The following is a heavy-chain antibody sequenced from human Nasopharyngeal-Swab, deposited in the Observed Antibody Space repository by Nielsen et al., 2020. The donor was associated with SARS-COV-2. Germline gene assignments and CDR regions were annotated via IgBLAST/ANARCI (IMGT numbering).Heavy chain of an antibody. CDR2: IYSGGST. Sequence: GESLKISCAASGFTFSSYSMNWVRQAPGKGLEWVSVIYSGGSTYYADSVKGRFTISRHNSKNTLYLQMNSLRAEDTAVYYCARVGCSSTSCYQFDYWGQGTLVTVSS. CDR3: ARVGCSSTSCYQFDY. V-gene: IGHV3-53*04. CDR1: GFTFSSYS. D-gene: IGHD2-2*01. J-gene: IGHJ4*02.